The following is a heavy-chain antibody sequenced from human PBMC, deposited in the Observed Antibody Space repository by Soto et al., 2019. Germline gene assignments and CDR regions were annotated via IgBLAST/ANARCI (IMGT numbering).Heavy chain of an antibody. CDR1: GYSFTSYW. J-gene: IGHJ6*02. Sequence: PGESLKISCKGSGYSFTSYWISWVRQMPGKGLEWMGRIDPSDSYTNYSPSFQGHVTISADKSISTAYLQWSSLKASDTAMYYCARPNSSGWYYYYGMDVWGQGTTVTVSS. CDR2: IDPSDSYT. V-gene: IGHV5-10-1*01. D-gene: IGHD6-19*01. CDR3: ARPNSSGWYYYYGMDV.